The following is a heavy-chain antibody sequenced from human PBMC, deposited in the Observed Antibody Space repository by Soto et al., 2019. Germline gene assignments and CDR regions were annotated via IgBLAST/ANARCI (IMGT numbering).Heavy chain of an antibody. Sequence: DVKLLESGGGLVQPGGSLRLSCAASQFTFSSFAMTWVRQAPGKGLEWVSFISETGDSLSYAESVKGRFTISRDNSNNRLYLQMISLRPEDTAVYYSVKGGWLDYWGQGALVTVSS. CDR3: VKGGWLDY. V-gene: IGHV3-23*01. D-gene: IGHD3-10*01. CDR1: QFTFSSFA. CDR2: ISETGDSL. J-gene: IGHJ4*02.